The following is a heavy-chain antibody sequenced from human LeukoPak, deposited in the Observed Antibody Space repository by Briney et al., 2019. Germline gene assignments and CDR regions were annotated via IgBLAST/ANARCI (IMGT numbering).Heavy chain of an antibody. Sequence: GGSLRLSCAASGFTFSSYGMHWVRQAPGKGLEWVAVISYDGSNKYYADSVKGRFTISRDNSKNTLYLQMNSLRAGDTAVYYCAKDLGYCSGGSCYVFDYWGQGTLVTVSS. V-gene: IGHV3-30*18. CDR2: ISYDGSNK. J-gene: IGHJ4*02. D-gene: IGHD2-15*01. CDR1: GFTFSSYG. CDR3: AKDLGYCSGGSCYVFDY.